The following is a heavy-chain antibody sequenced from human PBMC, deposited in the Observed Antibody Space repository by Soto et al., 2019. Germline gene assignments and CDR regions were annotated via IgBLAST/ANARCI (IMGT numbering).Heavy chain of an antibody. Sequence: QITLKASGPTLVKPTQTLTLTCTFSGFSLSTGGVGVGWIRQPPGKAPEWLVLIYWNDDKRYSPSLNSRLTITKDTSKNQVVLTMSNMDPVDTATYYCGGYNVFTGYHGYGMDVWGQGTTVTVSS. CDR3: GGYNVFTGYHGYGMDV. D-gene: IGHD3-9*01. J-gene: IGHJ6*02. V-gene: IGHV2-5*01. CDR2: IYWNDDK. CDR1: GFSLSTGGVG.